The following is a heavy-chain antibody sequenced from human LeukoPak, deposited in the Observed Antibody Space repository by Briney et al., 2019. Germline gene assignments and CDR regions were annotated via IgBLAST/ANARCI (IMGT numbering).Heavy chain of an antibody. J-gene: IGHJ5*02. V-gene: IGHV3-21*01. Sequence: KTGGSLRLSCAASGFTFSSYCMNWVRQTPGKGLEWVSSISYSSTYIYYADSVKGRFTVSRDDAKNSLYLQMNSLRAEDTAVYYYARDGTTGAHGSGSSYRKQNWFDPWGQGTLVTVSS. CDR2: ISYSSTYI. CDR3: ARDGTTGAHGSGSSYRKQNWFDP. D-gene: IGHD3-10*01. CDR1: GFTFSSYC.